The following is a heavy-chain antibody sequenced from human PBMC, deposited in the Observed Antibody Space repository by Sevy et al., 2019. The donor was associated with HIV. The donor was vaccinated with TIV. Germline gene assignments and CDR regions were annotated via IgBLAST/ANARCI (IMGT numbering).Heavy chain of an antibody. J-gene: IGHJ6*03. D-gene: IGHD3-10*01. CDR3: ARGGDYYASGTYSYSYYYMGV. V-gene: IGHV1-46*01. CDR1: GYSISDYY. Sequence: ASVKVSCKASGYSISDYYMHWVRQAPGQGLEWMGIINPRGDTTKYAQKFQGRVTMTRDTSTSTVYMDLSSLRSEDTAVYYCARGGDYYASGTYSYSYYYMGVWGKGTTVTVSS. CDR2: INPRGDTT.